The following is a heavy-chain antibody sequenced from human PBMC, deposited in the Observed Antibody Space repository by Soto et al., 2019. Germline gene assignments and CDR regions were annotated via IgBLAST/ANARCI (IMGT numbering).Heavy chain of an antibody. CDR1: GFTFSDYY. D-gene: IGHD7-27*01. CDR2: ISSSSSYT. J-gene: IGHJ6*02. V-gene: IGHV3-11*06. CDR3: ARGVGLGAYYGMDV. Sequence: GGSLRLSCAASGFTFSDYYMSWIRQAPGKGLEWVSYISSSSSYTNYADSVKGRFTISRDNAKNSLYLQMNSLRAEDTAVYYCARGVGLGAYYGMDVWGQGTTVTVSS.